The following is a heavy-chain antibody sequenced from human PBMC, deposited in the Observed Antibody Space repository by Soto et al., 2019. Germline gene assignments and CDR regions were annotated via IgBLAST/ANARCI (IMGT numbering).Heavy chain of an antibody. CDR3: SREGYDSVWGSYRCFDY. J-gene: IGHJ4*02. Sequence: QITLKESGPPLVKPTQTLTLTCSFSGFSLSTSGVGVGWIRQPPGKALEWLALIYWDDDKRYSPFLKSRLTINKDTSKNQVGLTMTNMDPVDTATYYCSREGYDSVWGSYRCFDYWGQGTLVTVSS. V-gene: IGHV2-5*02. CDR1: GFSLSTSGVG. CDR2: IYWDDDK. D-gene: IGHD3-16*02.